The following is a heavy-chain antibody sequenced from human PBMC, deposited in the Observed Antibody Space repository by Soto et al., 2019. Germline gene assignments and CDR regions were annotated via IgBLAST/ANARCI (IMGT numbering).Heavy chain of an antibody. V-gene: IGHV1-2*06. Sequence: ASLKVSCKASGYIFTDYYMHWVRQAPGQELGRMGRINPNSGGTNYAQKFQGRVTMTRDTSISTAYTELSSLRAEDTAVYYCARDHTECWSGGSCYWFDPWGEGTLVNGSS. D-gene: IGHD2-15*01. CDR2: INPNSGGT. CDR3: ARDHTECWSGGSCYWFDP. J-gene: IGHJ5*02. CDR1: GYIFTDYY.